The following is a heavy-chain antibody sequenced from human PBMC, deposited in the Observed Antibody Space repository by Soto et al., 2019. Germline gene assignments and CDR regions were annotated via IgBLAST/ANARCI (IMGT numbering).Heavy chain of an antibody. Sequence: QVQLMQSGAEVRKPGASVKVSCKASGYTFTDYDINWVRQATGQGLDWLGCMTPNSGNTGYAQKFQGRVTMTRDTSRSTAYMELSNLTSEDTAVYYFARNLYNTGDVDPCGQGTMVTVSS. CDR3: ARNLYNTGDVDP. CDR1: GYTFTDYD. CDR2: MTPNSGNT. J-gene: IGHJ5*02. D-gene: IGHD3-16*01. V-gene: IGHV1-8*02.